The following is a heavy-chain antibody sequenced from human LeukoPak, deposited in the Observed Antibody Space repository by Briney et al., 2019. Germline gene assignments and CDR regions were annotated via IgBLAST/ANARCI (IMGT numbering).Heavy chain of an antibody. V-gene: IGHV3-21*05. CDR1: GFTFSSFS. D-gene: IGHD4-17*01. Sequence: PGGSLRLSCVASGFTFSSFSMNRVRQAPGKGLEWISYISNSGSDISYADSVKGRFTISRANAKNSLYLQMNSLRDEDTAVYYCARLTYGYWGQGTLVSVSS. CDR2: ISNSGSDI. J-gene: IGHJ4*02. CDR3: ARLTYGY.